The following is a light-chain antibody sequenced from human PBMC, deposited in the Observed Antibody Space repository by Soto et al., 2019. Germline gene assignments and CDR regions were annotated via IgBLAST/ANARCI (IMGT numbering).Light chain of an antibody. CDR1: QSVNSNY. Sequence: EIVLTQSPGTLSLSPGERATLSCRAGQSVNSNYVAWYQQKAGEGTRLLIYGASIRATDIPDRFSGSGSGTDFTLTISRLEPEDFAVYYLQQYCSSPWTFGQGTEVEVK. CDR2: GAS. J-gene: IGKJ1*01. CDR3: QQYCSSPWT. V-gene: IGKV3-20*01.